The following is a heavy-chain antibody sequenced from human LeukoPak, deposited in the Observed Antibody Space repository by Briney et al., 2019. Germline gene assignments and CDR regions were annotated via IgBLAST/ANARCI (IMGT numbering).Heavy chain of an antibody. Sequence: GGSLRLSCAASGFTFSSYDIHWVRQAPGKGLEWVAFIRYDGSNKYYADSVRGRFTISRDNSKNTLYLQMNSLRAEDTSVYYCARSPGILGTNYFDYWGQGTLVTVSS. CDR1: GFTFSSYD. CDR2: IRYDGSNK. J-gene: IGHJ4*02. CDR3: ARSPGILGTNYFDY. D-gene: IGHD1-26*01. V-gene: IGHV3-30*02.